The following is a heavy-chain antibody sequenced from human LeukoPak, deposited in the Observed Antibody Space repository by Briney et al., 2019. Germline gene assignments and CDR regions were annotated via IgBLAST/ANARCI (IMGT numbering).Heavy chain of an antibody. CDR3: TTESSGSLPY. J-gene: IGHJ4*02. CDR1: GFTFSGSA. Sequence: PGGSLKLSCAASGFTFSGSAMHWVRQASGKGLEWVGRIRNKDYNYATAYAAPVKGRFIISRDDSKNTAYLQMNSLKTEDTAVYYCTTESSGSLPYWGQGTLVTVSS. D-gene: IGHD1-26*01. CDR2: IRNKDYNYAT. V-gene: IGHV3-73*01.